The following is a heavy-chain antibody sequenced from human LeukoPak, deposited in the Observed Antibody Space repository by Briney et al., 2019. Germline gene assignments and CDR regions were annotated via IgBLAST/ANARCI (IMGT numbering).Heavy chain of an antibody. CDR2: ISSSSYI. V-gene: IGHV3-21*01. CDR3: ARGPGSGWSP. J-gene: IGHJ5*02. D-gene: IGHD6-19*01. Sequence: GGSLRLSCAASGFTLSSYSMNWVRQAPGEGLEWVSSISSSSYIYYADSVKGRFTISRDNAKNSLYLQMNSLRAEDTAVYYCARGPGSGWSPWGQGTLVTVSS. CDR1: GFTLSSYS.